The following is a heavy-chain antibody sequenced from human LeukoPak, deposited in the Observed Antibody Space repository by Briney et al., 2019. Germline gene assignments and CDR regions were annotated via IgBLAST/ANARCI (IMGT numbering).Heavy chain of an antibody. CDR2: IKQDGSEK. D-gene: IGHD3-10*01. CDR3: AKRGGLGFGAEYYFDY. V-gene: IGHV3-7*01. J-gene: IGHJ4*02. Sequence: QPGGSLRLSCAASGFTFSSYWMSWVRQAPGKGLEWVANIKQDGSEKYYVDSVKGGFTISRDNAKNSLYLQMNSLRAEDTAVYYCAKRGGLGFGAEYYFDYWGQGTLVTVSS. CDR1: GFTFSSYW.